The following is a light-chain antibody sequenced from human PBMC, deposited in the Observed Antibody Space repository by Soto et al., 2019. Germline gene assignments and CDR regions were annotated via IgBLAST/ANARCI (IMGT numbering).Light chain of an antibody. Sequence: QSALTQPPSVSGAPGQRVTISCTGSSSNIGANYDVHWYQHLPGTAPKLLIYANSNRPSGVPDRFSGSKSGTSASLAITGLQAEDESDYYCQSYDSSLSGSVVFGGGTQLPS. CDR1: SSNIGANYD. J-gene: IGLJ2*01. V-gene: IGLV1-40*01. CDR2: ANS. CDR3: QSYDSSLSGSVV.